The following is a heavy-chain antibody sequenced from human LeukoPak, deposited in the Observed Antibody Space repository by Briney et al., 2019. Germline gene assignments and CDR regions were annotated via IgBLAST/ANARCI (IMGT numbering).Heavy chain of an antibody. CDR3: ARGCRYYDSGPEDYFDY. D-gene: IGHD3-22*01. V-gene: IGHV4-34*01. CDR2: INHSGST. CDR1: GGSFSGYY. Sequence: SETLSLTCAVYGGSFSGYYWSWIRQPPGKGLEWIGEINHSGSTNYNPSLKSRVTISVDTSKNQFSLKLSSVTVADTAVYYCARGCRYYDSGPEDYFDYWGQGTLVTVSS. J-gene: IGHJ4*02.